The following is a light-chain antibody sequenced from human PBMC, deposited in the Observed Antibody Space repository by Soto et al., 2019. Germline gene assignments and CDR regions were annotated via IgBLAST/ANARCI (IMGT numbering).Light chain of an antibody. CDR1: QSVSSN. Sequence: EIVLTQSPGTLSLSPGERATLSCMASQSVSSNYLAWYQQKPGQAPRLLIYGASTRATGIPARFSGSGSGTEFTLTISSLQSEDFAVYYCQQYNNWPPITFGQGTRLEIK. CDR3: QQYNNWPPIT. J-gene: IGKJ5*01. CDR2: GAS. V-gene: IGKV3-15*01.